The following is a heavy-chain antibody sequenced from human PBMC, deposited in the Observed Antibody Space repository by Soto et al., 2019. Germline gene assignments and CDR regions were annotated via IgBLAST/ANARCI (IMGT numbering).Heavy chain of an antibody. J-gene: IGHJ4*02. CDR2: IIPIFGTA. CDR3: ARDQGSRDGYLSGFDC. V-gene: IGHV1-69*01. Sequence: QVQLVQSGAGVKKPGSSVKVSCKASVGTFSSYALSWVRQAPGQGLEWMGGIIPIFGTANYAQQCQGRVTITADESTSTAYMELSSLRSEDTAVYYCARDQGSRDGYLSGFDCWGQGTLVTVSS. D-gene: IGHD2-2*01. CDR1: VGTFSSYA.